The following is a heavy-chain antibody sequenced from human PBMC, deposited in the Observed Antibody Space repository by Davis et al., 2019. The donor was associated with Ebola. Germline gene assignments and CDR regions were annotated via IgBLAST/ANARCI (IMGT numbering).Heavy chain of an antibody. CDR3: ARGNRGFREPTRIDYGMDV. CDR2: ISSSSSYI. D-gene: IGHD3-10*01. V-gene: IGHV3-21*01. J-gene: IGHJ6*02. CDR1: GFTFSSYS. Sequence: GGSLRLSCAASGFTFSSYSMNWVRQAPGKGLEWVSSISSSSSYIYYADSVKGRFTISRDNAKNSLYLQMNSLRDEDTAVYYCARGNRGFREPTRIDYGMDVWGQGTTVTVSS.